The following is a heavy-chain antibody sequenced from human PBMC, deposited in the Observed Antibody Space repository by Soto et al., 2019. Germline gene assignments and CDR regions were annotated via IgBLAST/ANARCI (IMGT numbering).Heavy chain of an antibody. J-gene: IGHJ1*01. CDR2: IWYDGSNK. Sequence: GGSLRLSCAASGFTFSSYGMHWVRQAPGKGLEWVAVIWYDGSNKYYADSVKGRFTISRDNAKNTLYLQMNSLRVEDTAVYYCAREWFGEYFWGQGTLVTVSS. D-gene: IGHD3-10*01. V-gene: IGHV3-33*01. CDR3: AREWFGEYF. CDR1: GFTFSSYG.